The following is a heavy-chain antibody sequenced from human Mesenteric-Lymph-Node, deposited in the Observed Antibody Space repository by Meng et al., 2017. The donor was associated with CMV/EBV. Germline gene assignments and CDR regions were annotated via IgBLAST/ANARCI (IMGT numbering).Heavy chain of an antibody. CDR1: GFTFSAYS. J-gene: IGHJ6*02. CDR3: TRTLMVVTSYYYYAMDV. V-gene: IGHV3-48*04. D-gene: IGHD4/OR15-4a*01. Sequence: GESLKISCAASGFTFSAYSMNWVRQAPGKGLEWVSYISSASSAIYYADSVKGRFTISRDNAKNSLYLQMNSLRAEDTAVYYCTRTLMVVTSYYYYAMDVWGQGTTVTVSS. CDR2: ISSASSAI.